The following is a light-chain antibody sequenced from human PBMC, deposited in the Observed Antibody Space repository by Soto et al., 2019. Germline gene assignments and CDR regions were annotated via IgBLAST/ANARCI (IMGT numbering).Light chain of an antibody. CDR1: SSDVGGYNY. V-gene: IGLV2-14*03. CDR3: ISYTSISTLI. CDR2: DVS. J-gene: IGLJ2*01. Sequence: QSALTQPASVSGSPGQSITISCTGTSSDVGGYNYVSWYQQHPGRAPKLIIYDVSNRPSGVSNRFSGSKSGNTASLTISGLQAEDEADYYCISYTSISTLIFGGGTKVTGL.